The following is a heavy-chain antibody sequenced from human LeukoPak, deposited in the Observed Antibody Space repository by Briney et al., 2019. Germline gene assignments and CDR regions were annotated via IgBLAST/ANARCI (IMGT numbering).Heavy chain of an antibody. CDR3: AKEKWIQLSPDY. J-gene: IGHJ4*02. CDR2: ISGTGGST. D-gene: IGHD5-18*01. Sequence: RSGGSLRLSCAASGFTFSTYAMTWVRQAPGKGLEWVSLISGTGGSTYYADSVKGRFTISRDNSKNTLYLQMNSLRAEDTAVYYCAKEKWIQLSPDYWGQGTLVTVSS. V-gene: IGHV3-23*01. CDR1: GFTFSTYA.